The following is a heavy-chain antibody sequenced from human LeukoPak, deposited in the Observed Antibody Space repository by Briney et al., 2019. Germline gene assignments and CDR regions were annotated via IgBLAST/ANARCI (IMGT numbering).Heavy chain of an antibody. CDR3: ARGPRPDLWSGKQSHYFDY. J-gene: IGHJ4*02. V-gene: IGHV1-46*01. Sequence: ASVKVSCKASGYTFTRYYMHWVRQAPGQGLEWMGIINPSGGSTSYAQKFQGRVTMTRDMSTSTVYMELSSLRSEDTAVYYCARGPRPDLWSGKQSHYFDYWGQGTLVTVSS. D-gene: IGHD3-3*01. CDR1: GYTFTRYY. CDR2: INPSGGST.